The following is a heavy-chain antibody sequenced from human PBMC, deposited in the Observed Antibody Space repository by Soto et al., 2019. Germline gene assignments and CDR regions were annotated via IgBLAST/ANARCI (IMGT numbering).Heavy chain of an antibody. Sequence: QVQLVQSGAEVRKPGASVKVSCKASGYSFTTYGISWVRQAPGQGLEWMGWISPYNGNTRYAQKAQGRGTMTTDTSTGTAYMELRSLRSDDTAVYYCARDEIVVVPATMDYYIMDVWGQGTTVTVSS. D-gene: IGHD2-2*01. V-gene: IGHV1-18*01. CDR2: ISPYNGNT. CDR3: ARDEIVVVPATMDYYIMDV. CDR1: GYSFTTYG. J-gene: IGHJ6*02.